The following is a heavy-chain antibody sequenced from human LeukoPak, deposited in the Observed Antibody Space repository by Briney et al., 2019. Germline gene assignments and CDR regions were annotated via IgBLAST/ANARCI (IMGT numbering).Heavy chain of an antibody. CDR1: EYTFVGYY. CDR2: INPKSGDT. V-gene: IGHV1-2*02. CDR3: ARVTIFEVAGD. D-gene: IGHD3-3*01. Sequence: ASVNVSYKASEYTFVGYYIHWVRQAPGQGLEWMGWINPKSGDTIYAQKFQGRVTMTSDTSIITAYMELSSLTSDDAAVYYCARVTIFEVAGDWGQGTLVSVSS. J-gene: IGHJ4*02.